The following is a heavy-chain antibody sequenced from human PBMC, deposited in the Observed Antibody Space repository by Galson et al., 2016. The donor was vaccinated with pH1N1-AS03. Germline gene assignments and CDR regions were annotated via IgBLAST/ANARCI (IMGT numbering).Heavy chain of an antibody. D-gene: IGHD6-19*01. CDR3: ARDGPPQGISVAGSFDF. Sequence: SLRLSCAASGFPFSGYSMNWVRQAPGKGLEWVSFISTSSSSIYYADSVKGRFTISRDNAQNLLYLQMNSLRDEDTAVYYCARDGPPQGISVAGSFDFWGPGTLVNVSS. V-gene: IGHV3-21*01. J-gene: IGHJ4*02. CDR1: GFPFSGYS. CDR2: ISTSSSSI.